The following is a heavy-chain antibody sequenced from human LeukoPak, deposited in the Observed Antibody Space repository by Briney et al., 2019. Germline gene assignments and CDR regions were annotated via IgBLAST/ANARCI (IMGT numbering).Heavy chain of an antibody. J-gene: IGHJ4*02. CDR2: IYYSGST. D-gene: IGHD3-22*01. CDR3: ARVQSDYYDSSGYYYFDY. CDR1: GGSISSYY. V-gene: IGHV4-59*01. Sequence: SETLSLTCTVSGGSISSYYWSWIRQPPGKGLEWIGYIYYSGSTNYNPSLKSRVTISVDTSKNQFSLKLNSVTAADTAVYYCARVQSDYYDSSGYYYFDYWGQGTLVTVSS.